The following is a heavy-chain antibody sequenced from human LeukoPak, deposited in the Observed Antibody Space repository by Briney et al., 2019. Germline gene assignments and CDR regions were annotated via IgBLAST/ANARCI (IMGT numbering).Heavy chain of an antibody. V-gene: IGHV1-2*02. CDR1: GYTFTGYY. D-gene: IGHD2-2*01. J-gene: IGHJ3*02. Sequence: ASVKVSCKASGYTFTGYYMHWVRQAPGQGLEWMGWINPNSGGTNYAQKFQGRVTVTRDTSISTAYMELSRLRSDDTAVYYCARDICSSTSCYDAFDIWGQGTMVTVSS. CDR3: ARDICSSTSCYDAFDI. CDR2: INPNSGGT.